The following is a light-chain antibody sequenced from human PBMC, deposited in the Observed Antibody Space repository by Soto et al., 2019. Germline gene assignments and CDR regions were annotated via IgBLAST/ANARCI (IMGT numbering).Light chain of an antibody. CDR2: GVS. Sequence: QSVLTQPASVSGSPGQSITISCTGTSSDDGAYNYVSWYQRHPDKAPKVVIYGVSNRPSGVSNRFSGSKSGNTASLTISGLQAEDEADYYCSSLASSSTPWVFGGGSKLTVL. J-gene: IGLJ3*02. CDR1: SSDDGAYNY. V-gene: IGLV2-14*01. CDR3: SSLASSSTPWV.